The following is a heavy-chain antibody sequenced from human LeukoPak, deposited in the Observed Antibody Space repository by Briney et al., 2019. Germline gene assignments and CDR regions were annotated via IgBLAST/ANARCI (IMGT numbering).Heavy chain of an antibody. CDR2: ISYDGSNK. CDR1: GLTFSSYA. Sequence: GGALRLSCAASGLTFSSYALHWVRQAPGKGLGGGAVISYDGSNKYYADSVKGRFTISRDNSKNTLYLQMNSLRAEDTAVYYCARGYGYYTAFDYWGQGTLVTVSS. CDR3: ARGYGYYTAFDY. D-gene: IGHD3-3*01. J-gene: IGHJ4*02. V-gene: IGHV3-30*04.